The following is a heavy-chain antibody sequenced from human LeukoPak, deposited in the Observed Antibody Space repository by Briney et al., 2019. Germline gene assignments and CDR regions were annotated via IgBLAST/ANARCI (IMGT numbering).Heavy chain of an antibody. D-gene: IGHD3-10*01. CDR2: IYYSGST. V-gene: IGHV4-39*07. CDR3: ARVGTYGSGSYYKGYYYYMDV. J-gene: IGHJ6*03. Sequence: SQTLSLTCTVSGGSISSSSYYWGWIRQPPGEGLEWIGTIYYSGSTYYNPSLKRRVTKSVDPSNNPLCLKLRSVTRADTAVYYCARVGTYGSGSYYKGYYYYMDVWGKGTTVTVSS. CDR1: GGSISSSSYY.